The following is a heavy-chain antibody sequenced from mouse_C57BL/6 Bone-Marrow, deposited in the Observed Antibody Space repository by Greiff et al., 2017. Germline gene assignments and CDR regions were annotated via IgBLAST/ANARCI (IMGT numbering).Heavy chain of an antibody. D-gene: IGHD2-3*01. V-gene: IGHV5-4*03. CDR3: ARDGSYWYVDG. Sequence: EVKLMESGGGLVKPGGSLKLSCAASGFTFSSYAMSWVRQTPEKRLVWVATISDGGSYTYYPDNVKDRFTISRDNAKNNLDLQRSHLKSEDTAMYYCARDGSYWYVDGWGTGTTVTVAS. CDR2: ISDGGSYT. CDR1: GFTFSSYA. J-gene: IGHJ1*03.